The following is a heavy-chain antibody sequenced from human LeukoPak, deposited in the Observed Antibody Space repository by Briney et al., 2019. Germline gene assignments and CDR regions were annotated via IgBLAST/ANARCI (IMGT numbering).Heavy chain of an antibody. D-gene: IGHD6-6*01. CDR3: ARDKSSSSPVDHYYYYMDV. CDR1: GGSISSYY. CDR2: IYYSGST. Sequence: SETLSLTCTVSGGSISSYYWSWIRQPPGKGLEWMGYIYYSGSTNYNPSLKSRVTTSVDPSKNQFSLKLSSVTAADTAVYYCARDKSSSSPVDHYYYYMDVWGKGTTVTVSS. J-gene: IGHJ6*03. V-gene: IGHV4-59*01.